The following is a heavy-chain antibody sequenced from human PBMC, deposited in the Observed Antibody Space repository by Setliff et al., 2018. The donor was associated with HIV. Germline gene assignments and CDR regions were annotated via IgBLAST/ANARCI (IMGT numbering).Heavy chain of an antibody. J-gene: IGHJ4*02. CDR3: ARDVAATGALDY. CDR2: MSSSGSTK. Sequence: GGSLRLSCAASGFTFSDYYMTWIRQAPGKGLEWVSYMSSSGSTKYYADSVKGRFTISRDNAKNSLYLQMNSLRAEDTAVYYCARDVAATGALDYWGQGTLVTVSS. D-gene: IGHD6-13*01. CDR1: GFTFSDYY. V-gene: IGHV3-11*04.